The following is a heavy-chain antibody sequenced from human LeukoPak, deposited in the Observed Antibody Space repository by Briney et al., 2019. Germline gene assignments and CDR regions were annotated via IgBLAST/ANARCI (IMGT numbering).Heavy chain of an antibody. CDR3: AREGVDGYYYYYMDV. CDR2: INTNTGNP. V-gene: IGHV7-4-1*02. D-gene: IGHD3-3*01. J-gene: IGHJ6*03. Sequence: ASVKVSCKASGYTFTSYAMNWVRQAPGQGLEWMGWINTNTGNPTYAQGFTGRFVFSLDTSVSTAYLQISSLKAEDTAVYYCAREGVDGYYYYYMDVWGKGTTVTISS. CDR1: GYTFTSYA.